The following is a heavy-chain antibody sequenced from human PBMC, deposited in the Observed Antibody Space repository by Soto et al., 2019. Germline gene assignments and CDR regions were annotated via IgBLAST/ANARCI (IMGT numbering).Heavy chain of an antibody. CDR1: GGSISSGGYY. Sequence: QVQLQESGPGLVKPSQTLSLTCTVSGGSISSGGYYWSWIRQHPGKGLEWIGYIYYSGSTYYNSSLKRRVTISVDTSKNQCSLKLSSVTAADTAVYYCARGITMVRGVILTPYFDYWGQGTLVTVSS. V-gene: IGHV4-31*03. J-gene: IGHJ4*02. CDR3: ARGITMVRGVILTPYFDY. CDR2: IYYSGST. D-gene: IGHD3-10*01.